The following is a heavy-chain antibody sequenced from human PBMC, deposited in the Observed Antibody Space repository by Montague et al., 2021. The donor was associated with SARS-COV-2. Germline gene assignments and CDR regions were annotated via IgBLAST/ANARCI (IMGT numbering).Heavy chain of an antibody. CDR1: GGSISSGGYY. D-gene: IGHD3-3*01. J-gene: IGHJ4*02. CDR3: ARVQRITIFGVVTYFDY. V-gene: IGHV4-31*03. CDR2: NYYSGST. Sequence: TLSLTCTVSGGSISSGGYYWSWIRQHPGKGLEWIGYNYYSGSTYYNPSLKSRVTISVDTSKNQFSLKLSSVTAADTAVYYCARVQRITIFGVVTYFDYWGQGTLVTVSS.